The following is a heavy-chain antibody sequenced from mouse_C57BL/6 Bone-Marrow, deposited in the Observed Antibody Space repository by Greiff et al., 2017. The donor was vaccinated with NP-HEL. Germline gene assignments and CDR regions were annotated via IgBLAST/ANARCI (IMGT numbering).Heavy chain of an antibody. CDR3: ARGIYYGPYWYFDV. D-gene: IGHD2-1*01. CDR1: GYTFTSYG. J-gene: IGHJ1*03. CDR2: IYPRSGNT. V-gene: IGHV1-81*01. Sequence: VQLQQSGAELARPGASVKLSCKASGYTFTSYGISWVKQRTGQGLEWIGEIYPRSGNTYYNEKFKGKATLTADKSSSTAYMELRSLTSEDSAVYFCARGIYYGPYWYFDVWGTGTTVTVSS.